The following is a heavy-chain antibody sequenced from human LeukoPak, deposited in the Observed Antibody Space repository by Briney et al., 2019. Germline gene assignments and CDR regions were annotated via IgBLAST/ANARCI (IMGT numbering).Heavy chain of an antibody. D-gene: IGHD6-13*01. J-gene: IGHJ4*02. Sequence: PSETLSLTCTVSGGSISSSSYYWGWIRQPPGKGLEWVGTIYSSGSTYYNPSLKSRVIISVDPSRNEFSLKLSSVTAADTAVYYCAGRGGSSWTFDYWGQGTLVTVSS. V-gene: IGHV4-39*07. CDR2: IYSSGST. CDR3: AGRGGSSWTFDY. CDR1: GGSISSSSYY.